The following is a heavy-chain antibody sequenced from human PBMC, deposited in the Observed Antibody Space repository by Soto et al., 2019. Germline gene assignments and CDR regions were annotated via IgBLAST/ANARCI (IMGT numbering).Heavy chain of an antibody. CDR3: ARSYDYDSSGYYRRFCKY. J-gene: IGHJ1*01. CDR2: IWYDGSNK. CDR1: GFTFSSYG. D-gene: IGHD3-22*01. Sequence: QVQLVESGGGVVQPGRSLRLSCAASGFTFSSYGMHWVRQAPGKGLEWVAVIWYDGSNKYYADSVTGRFTISRDNAKSTLYLQTNGLLTDGWAVYYCARSYDYDSSGYYRRFCKYWGQGTLV. V-gene: IGHV3-33*01.